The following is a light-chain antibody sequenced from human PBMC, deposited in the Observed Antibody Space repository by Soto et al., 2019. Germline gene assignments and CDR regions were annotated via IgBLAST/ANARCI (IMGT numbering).Light chain of an antibody. CDR3: QQRSNWPIT. CDR2: GAS. CDR1: QSVSSN. Sequence: IVIKRSPATLSLTPRERATLSCRASQSVSSNLAWYQQKPGQAPRLLIYGASTRASGIPARFSGSGSGTEFTLTISSLQSEDFAVYYCQQRSNWPITFAQGTRLEIK. V-gene: IGKV3-15*01. J-gene: IGKJ5*01.